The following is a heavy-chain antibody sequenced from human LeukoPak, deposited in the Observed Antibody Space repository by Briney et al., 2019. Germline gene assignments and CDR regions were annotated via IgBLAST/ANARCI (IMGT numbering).Heavy chain of an antibody. CDR3: ARVLRAASWRSYDY. V-gene: IGHV4-61*01. CDR1: GGSVSNSLYY. J-gene: IGHJ4*02. D-gene: IGHD5-18*01. Sequence: SETLSLTCTVSGGSVSNSLYYWSWIRQPPGKGLEWIGYICYNGDTNYNPSLKSRVIISIDTSSNQFSLRLNSMTAADTAVYYCARVLRAASWRSYDYWGQGSLVTVSS. CDR2: ICYNGDT.